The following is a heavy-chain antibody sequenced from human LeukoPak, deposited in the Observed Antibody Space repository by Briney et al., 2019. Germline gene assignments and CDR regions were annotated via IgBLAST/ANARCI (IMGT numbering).Heavy chain of an antibody. V-gene: IGHV3-23*01. CDR1: GFTFSNYA. CDR2: ITGSGDTT. J-gene: IGHJ4*02. D-gene: IGHD6-19*01. CDR3: TKINRGEVAGHFDF. Sequence: GGSLRLSCAASGFTFSNYAMSWVRQAPGKGLEWVSGITGSGDTTHHVDSVKGRFTVSRDNSRNTLFLQMNSLRVEDTALYYCTKINRGEVAGHFDFWGQGTLVTVSS.